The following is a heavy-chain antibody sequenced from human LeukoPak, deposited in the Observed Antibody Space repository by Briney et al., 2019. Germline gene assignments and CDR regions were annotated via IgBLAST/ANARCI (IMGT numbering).Heavy chain of an antibody. CDR1: GGSISSYY. J-gene: IGHJ4*02. CDR3: ARARAAAAKPRWLDY. Sequence: PSETLSLTCTVSGGSISSYYWSWIRQPPGKGLEWIGEINHSGSTNYNPSLKSRVTISVDTSKNQFSLKLSSVTAADTAVYYCARARAAAAKPRWLDYWGQGTLVTVSS. V-gene: IGHV4-34*01. D-gene: IGHD6-13*01. CDR2: INHSGST.